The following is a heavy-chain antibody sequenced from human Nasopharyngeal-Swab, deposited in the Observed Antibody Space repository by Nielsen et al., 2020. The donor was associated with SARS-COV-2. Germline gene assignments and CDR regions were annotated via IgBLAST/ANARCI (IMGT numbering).Heavy chain of an antibody. CDR3: AGIWFGELGYYYMDV. V-gene: IGHV4-30-4*01. D-gene: IGHD3-10*01. CDR2: IDYSGST. Sequence: WIRQPPGKGLEWIGYIDYSGSTYYNPSLKSRVTVSVDTSKNQFSLKLSSVTAADTAVYYCAGIWFGELGYYYMDVWGKGTTVTVSS. J-gene: IGHJ6*03.